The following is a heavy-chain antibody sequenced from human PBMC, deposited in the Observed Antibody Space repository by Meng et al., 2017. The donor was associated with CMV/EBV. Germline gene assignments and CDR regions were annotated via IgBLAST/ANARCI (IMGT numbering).Heavy chain of an antibody. CDR3: ARAYQRPYGMDV. CDR1: GGSISSYY. V-gene: IGHV4-59*01. CDR2: IYYSGST. D-gene: IGHD5-24*01. Sequence: SETLSLTCTVSGGSISSYYGSWIRQPPGKGLEWVGYIYYSGSTNYNPSLKSRVTISVDTSKNQFSLKLSSVTAADTAVYYWARAYQRPYGMDVWGQGTTVTVSS. J-gene: IGHJ6*02.